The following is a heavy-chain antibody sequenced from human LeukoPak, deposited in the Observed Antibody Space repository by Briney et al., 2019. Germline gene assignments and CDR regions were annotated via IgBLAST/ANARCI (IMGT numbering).Heavy chain of an antibody. V-gene: IGHV3-23*01. CDR1: GFTFSSYV. CDR2: ISGSGST. J-gene: IGHJ4*02. CDR3: VKGGGYSYGNPYYYESRGYYYFGF. Sequence: GSLRLSCAASGFTFSSYVMSWVRQAPGKGLEWVSSISGSGSTYSANSVKGRFTISRDNSKNTLYMQMNSLRAEDTAVCYCVKGGGYSYGNPYYYESRGYYYFGFWGQGTLVTVSS. D-gene: IGHD3-22*01.